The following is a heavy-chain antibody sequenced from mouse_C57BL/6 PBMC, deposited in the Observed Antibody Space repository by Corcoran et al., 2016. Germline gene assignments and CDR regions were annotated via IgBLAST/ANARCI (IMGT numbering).Heavy chain of an antibody. CDR1: GYTFTTYG. CDR3: ARITTGFAY. J-gene: IGHJ3*01. V-gene: IGHV9-3*01. CDR2: INTYSGVP. Sequence: QIQLVQSGPALKKPGETVKISCKASGYTFTTYGMSWVKQAPGKGLKWMGWINTYSGVPKYADDFKGRFAFSLETSASNAYLRINNLKNEDTATYFCARITTGFAYWGQGTLVTVSA. D-gene: IGHD1-1*01.